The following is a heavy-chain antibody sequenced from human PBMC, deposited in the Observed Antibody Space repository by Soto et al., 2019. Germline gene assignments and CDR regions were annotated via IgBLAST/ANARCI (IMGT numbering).Heavy chain of an antibody. J-gene: IGHJ6*02. CDR1: GFTFDDYA. Sequence: EVQLVESGGGLVQPGRSLRLSCAASGFTFDDYAMHWVRQAPGKGLEWVSGISWNSGTIGYADSVKGRFTISRDNAKNSLYLQMTSLRAEDTALYSCAKDSTLGGWGGMDVWGQGTTVTVSS. V-gene: IGHV3-9*01. D-gene: IGHD3-16*01. CDR3: AKDSTLGGWGGMDV. CDR2: ISWNSGTI.